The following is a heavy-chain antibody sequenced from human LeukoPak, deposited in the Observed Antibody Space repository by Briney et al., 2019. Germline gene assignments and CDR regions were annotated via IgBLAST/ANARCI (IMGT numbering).Heavy chain of an antibody. CDR1: GFTFSDYN. D-gene: IGHD3-9*01. J-gene: IGHJ6*02. V-gene: IGHV3-11*01. CDR3: ARSIGLTGGGVDV. CDR2: ITNGGSTI. Sequence: GGSLRLSCAASGFTFSDYNMTWVRQAPGQGLEWVSYITNGGSTIHHADSVKGRFTIYRDNAKKTLYLQMNSLRAEDTAVYYCARSIGLTGGGVDVWGQGTTVTVSS.